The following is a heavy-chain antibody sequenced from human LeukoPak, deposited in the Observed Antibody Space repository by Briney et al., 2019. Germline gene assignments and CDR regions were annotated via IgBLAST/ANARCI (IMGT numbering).Heavy chain of an antibody. CDR2: NYWNEDK. V-gene: IGHV2-5*01. J-gene: IGHJ4*02. CDR1: GFSLITSGVA. Sequence: SGPTLVKPTQTLRLTFTCSGFSLITSGVAVALIRQPPVKALEWRALNYWNEDKRYIPSLKSTLTITHDAFKNQVVLTTTNKYPADTGKYYCGHIFNSSPYSWGQGTLVTVSS. CDR3: GHIFNSSPYS. D-gene: IGHD2/OR15-2a*01.